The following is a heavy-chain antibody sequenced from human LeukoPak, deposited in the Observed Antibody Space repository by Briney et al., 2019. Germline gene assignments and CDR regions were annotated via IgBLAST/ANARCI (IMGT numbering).Heavy chain of an antibody. CDR2: IYPDDSDT. CDR1: GYTFTNYW. V-gene: IGHV5-51*01. CDR3: ARSRDSSGYYYLI. J-gene: IGHJ4*02. D-gene: IGHD3-22*01. Sequence: GESLKISCEASGYTFTNYWIGWARQMPGKGLEWMGIIYPDDSDTKYSPSFQGQVTISADKSISTAYLQWSSLKAADTAMYYCARSRDSSGYYYLIWGQGTLVTVSS.